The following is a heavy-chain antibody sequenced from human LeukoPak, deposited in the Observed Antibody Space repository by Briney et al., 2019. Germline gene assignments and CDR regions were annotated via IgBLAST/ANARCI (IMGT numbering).Heavy chain of an antibody. CDR1: GDSVSSNSAA. CDR2: TYYRSTWYN. CDR3: ARGPRVAIVGIYYGMDV. J-gene: IGHJ6*02. V-gene: IGHV6-1*01. Sequence: SQTLSLTCAISGDSVSSNSAAWNWIRQSPSRGLEWLGRTYYRSTWYNDYAVSVKSRITINPDTSKNQFSLQLNSVTPEDTAVYYCARGPRVAIVGIYYGMDVWGQGTTVTVSS. D-gene: IGHD2-15*01.